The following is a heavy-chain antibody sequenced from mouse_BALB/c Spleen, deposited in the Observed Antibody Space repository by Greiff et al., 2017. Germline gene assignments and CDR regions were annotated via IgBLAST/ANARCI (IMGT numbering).Heavy chain of an antibody. CDR1: GFTFSSFG. CDR2: ISSGSSTI. V-gene: IGHV5-17*02. Sequence: EVKLMESGGGLVQPGGSRKLSCAASGFTFSSFGMHWVRQAPEKGLEWVAYISSGSSTIYYADTVKGRFTISRDNPKNTLFLQMTSLRSEDTAMYYCARSAGFDYWGQGTTLTVSS. CDR3: ARSAGFDY. J-gene: IGHJ2*01.